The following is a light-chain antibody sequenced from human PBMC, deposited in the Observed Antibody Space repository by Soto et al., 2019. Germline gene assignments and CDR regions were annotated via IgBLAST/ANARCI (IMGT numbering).Light chain of an antibody. CDR1: SSDVGGYNY. J-gene: IGLJ2*01. V-gene: IGLV2-8*01. Sequence: QSALTQPPSASGSPGQSVTISCTGTSSDVGGYNYVSWYQQHPGKAPKLMIYEVTKRPSGVPDRFSGSKSGNTASLTVSGLQAEDEADYYCSSYAGRNNFGVLFGGGTQLTVL. CDR3: SSYAGRNNFGVL. CDR2: EVT.